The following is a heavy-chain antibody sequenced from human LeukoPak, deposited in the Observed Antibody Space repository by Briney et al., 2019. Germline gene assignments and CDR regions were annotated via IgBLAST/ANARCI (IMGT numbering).Heavy chain of an antibody. V-gene: IGHV3-15*01. CDR1: GLSISNDW. J-gene: IGHJ4*02. CDR2: VKSKSAGETT. Sequence: PGGSLRLSCAASGLSISNDWMSWVRQAPGKGLEWVARVKSKSAGETTDYAAPVKGRFTISRDDSKNTLYLQMNSLKTEDTAVYYCTLIKGWGSGSYYRDFWGQGTLVTVSS. CDR3: TLIKGWGSGSYYRDF. D-gene: IGHD3-10*01.